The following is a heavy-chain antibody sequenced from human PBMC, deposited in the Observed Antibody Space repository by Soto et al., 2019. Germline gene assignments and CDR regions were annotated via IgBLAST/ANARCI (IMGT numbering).Heavy chain of an antibody. CDR3: VRKGFGALHGLVDV. CDR2: MYHSGST. Sequence: SETLSLTCAVSGGSISSGGYSWSWIRQPPGKGLEWIGYMYHSGSTYYNPSLKSRVTISIDTSKSQFSLKLTSVTATDTAGYYCVRKGFGALHGLVDVWGQGTTVT. D-gene: IGHD3-10*01. CDR1: GGSISSGGYS. J-gene: IGHJ6*02. V-gene: IGHV4-30-2*01.